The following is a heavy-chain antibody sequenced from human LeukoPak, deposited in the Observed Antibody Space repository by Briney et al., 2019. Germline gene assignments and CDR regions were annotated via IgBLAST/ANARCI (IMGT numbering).Heavy chain of an antibody. CDR2: ISGSGGST. CDR3: AKGRNYDILTGYYNV. D-gene: IGHD3-9*01. Sequence: GSLRLSCAASGFTFSSYAMSWVRQAPGKGLEWVSAISGSGGSTYYADSVKGRFTISRDNSKNTLYLQMNSLRAEDTAVYYCAKGRNYDILTGYYNVWGQGTLVTVSS. CDR1: GFTFSSYA. J-gene: IGHJ4*02. V-gene: IGHV3-23*01.